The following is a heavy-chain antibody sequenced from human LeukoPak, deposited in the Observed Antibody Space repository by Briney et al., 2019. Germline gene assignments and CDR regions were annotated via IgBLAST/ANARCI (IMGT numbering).Heavy chain of an antibody. CDR2: IYYSGST. CDR1: GGSISSYY. J-gene: IGHJ4*02. D-gene: IGHD3-22*01. V-gene: IGHV4-59*01. CDR3: ARVLHTYDSSGYYFEDYFDC. Sequence: PSETLSLTCTVSGGSISSYYWSWIRQPPGKGLEWIGYIYYSGSTNYNPSLKSRVTISVDTSKNQFSLKLSSVTAADTAVYYCARVLHTYDSSGYYFEDYFDCWGQGTLVTVFS.